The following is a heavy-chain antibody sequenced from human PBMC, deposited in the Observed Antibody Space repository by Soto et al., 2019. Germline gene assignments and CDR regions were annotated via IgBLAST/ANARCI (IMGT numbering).Heavy chain of an antibody. V-gene: IGHV3-23*01. CDR1: LFTFSSYV. J-gene: IGHJ6*02. CDR2: ISGSGGST. D-gene: IGHD2-15*01. CDR3: ARDGRVVVAATPGLDYYYGMDV. Sequence: PVWSLRVSCSASLFTFSSYVMSLVLNSPFKLLEFFSAISGSGGSTYYADSVKGRFTISRDNSKNTLYLQMNSLRAEDTAVYYCARDGRVVVAATPGLDYYYGMDVWGQGTTVTVSS.